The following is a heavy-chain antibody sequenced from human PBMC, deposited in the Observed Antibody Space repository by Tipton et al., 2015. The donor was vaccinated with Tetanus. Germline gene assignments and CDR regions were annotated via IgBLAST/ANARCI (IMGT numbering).Heavy chain of an antibody. J-gene: IGHJ4*02. Sequence: AASGFTFSSYGMHWVRQAPGKGLEWVAVIWYDGSNKYYADSVRGRFTISRDNSKNTLYLQMNSLRAEDTAVYYCAREDYVGFFDYWGQGTLVTVSS. V-gene: IGHV3-33*01. D-gene: IGHD4-17*01. CDR2: IWYDGSNK. CDR1: GFTFSSYG. CDR3: AREDYVGFFDY.